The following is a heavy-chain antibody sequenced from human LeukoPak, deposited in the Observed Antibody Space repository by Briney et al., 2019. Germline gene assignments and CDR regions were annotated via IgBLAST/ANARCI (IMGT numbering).Heavy chain of an antibody. CDR3: ALGGSGINFDY. CDR1: GGSISSYY. V-gene: IGHV4-59*01. Sequence: SETLSLTCTVSGGSISSYYWSWIRQPPGKGLEWIGYIYYSGSTNYNPSLKSRVTISADMSKNQFSLKLSSVTAADTAVYYCALGGSGINFDYWGQGTLVTVSS. J-gene: IGHJ4*02. CDR2: IYYSGST. D-gene: IGHD2-15*01.